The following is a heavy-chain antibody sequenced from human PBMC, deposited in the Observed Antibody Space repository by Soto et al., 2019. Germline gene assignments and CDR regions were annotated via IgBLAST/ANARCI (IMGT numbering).Heavy chain of an antibody. D-gene: IGHD6-19*01. CDR1: GFTVSSNY. V-gene: IGHV3-53*01. CDR3: ARGVRSGWYDYFDY. J-gene: IGHJ4*02. Sequence: EVQLVESGGGLIQPGGSLRLSCAASGFTVSSNYMSWVRQAPGKGLEWVSGIYSGGSTYYADSVKGRFTISRDNSKNTLYLQMNSLRAEDTAVYYCARGVRSGWYDYFDYWGQGTLVTVSS. CDR2: IYSGGST.